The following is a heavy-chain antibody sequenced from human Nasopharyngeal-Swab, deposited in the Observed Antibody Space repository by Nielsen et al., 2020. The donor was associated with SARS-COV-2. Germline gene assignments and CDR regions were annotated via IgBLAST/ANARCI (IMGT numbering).Heavy chain of an antibody. V-gene: IGHV3-23*01. J-gene: IGHJ6*02. D-gene: IGHD2-21*01. CDR2: ISGSGDTT. CDR3: AKAPYLRGLDV. Sequence: GGSLRPSCAASGFTFSSYAMSWVRQAPGKGLDWVSIISGSGDTTYYADSVKDRFTISRDNSKNTLYLEMNSLRVEDTAVYYCAKAPYLRGLDVWGQGTTVTVSS. CDR1: GFTFSSYA.